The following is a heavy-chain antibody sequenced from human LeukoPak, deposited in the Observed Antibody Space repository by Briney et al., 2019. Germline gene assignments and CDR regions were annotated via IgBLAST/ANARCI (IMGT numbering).Heavy chain of an antibody. V-gene: IGHV3-30*02. D-gene: IGHD5-24*01. CDR2: IRYDGGNK. CDR1: GFTFSSYN. J-gene: IGHJ6*03. CDR3: AKGGRDGYKFYYYYYYMDV. Sequence: GGSLRLSCAASGFTFSSYNMNWVRQAPGKWLEWVAFIRYDGGNKYYADSVKGRFTISRDNSKNTLYLQMNSLRAEDTAVYYCAKGGRDGYKFYYYYYYMDVWGKGTTVTVSS.